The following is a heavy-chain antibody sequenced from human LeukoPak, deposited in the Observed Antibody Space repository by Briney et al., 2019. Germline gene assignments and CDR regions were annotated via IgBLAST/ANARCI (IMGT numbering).Heavy chain of an antibody. CDR3: ARVEVVPAAIAWFDP. V-gene: IGHV1-69*13. CDR1: GGTFSSYA. D-gene: IGHD2-2*02. CDR2: IIPIFGTA. J-gene: IGHJ5*02. Sequence: SVKVSCKASGGTFSSYAISWVRQAPGQGLEWXXXIIPIFGTANYAQKFQGRVTITADESTSTAYMELSSLRSEDTAVYYCARVEVVPAAIAWFDPWGQGTLVTVSS.